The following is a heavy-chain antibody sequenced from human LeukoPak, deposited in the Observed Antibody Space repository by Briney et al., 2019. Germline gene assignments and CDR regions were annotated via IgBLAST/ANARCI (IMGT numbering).Heavy chain of an antibody. D-gene: IGHD6-13*01. CDR3: AKSPRDSSSWYVSF. CDR2: ISGSGGST. J-gene: IGHJ4*02. Sequence: GGSLRLSCAASGITFSRFWMSWVRQAPGKGLEWVSAISGSGGSTYYADSVKGRFTISRDNSKNTLYLQMNSLRAEDTAVYYCAKSPRDSSSWYVSFWGQGTLVTVSS. V-gene: IGHV3-23*01. CDR1: GITFSRFW.